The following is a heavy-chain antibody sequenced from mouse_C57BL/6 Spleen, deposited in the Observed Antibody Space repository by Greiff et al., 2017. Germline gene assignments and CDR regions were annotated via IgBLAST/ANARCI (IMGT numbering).Heavy chain of an antibody. J-gene: IGHJ3*01. D-gene: IGHD1-2*01. CDR3: AAGGVYGGFAF. CDR2: INPSTGGT. CDR1: GYSFTGYY. Sequence: EVKLQQSGPELVKPGASVKISCKASGYSFTGYYMNWVKQSPEKSLEWIGEINPSTGGTTYNQKFKAKATLTADKSSSTAYMQLKSLTSEDSAVYYCAAGGVYGGFAFWGTGTLVTVSA. V-gene: IGHV1-42*01.